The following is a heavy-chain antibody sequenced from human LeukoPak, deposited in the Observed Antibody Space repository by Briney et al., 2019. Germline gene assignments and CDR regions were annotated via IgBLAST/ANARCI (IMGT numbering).Heavy chain of an antibody. D-gene: IGHD2-2*01. CDR2: IGTAGDT. V-gene: IGHV3-13*04. CDR3: ARQAGVSGWPGALVPDNWFDP. Sequence: GGSLRLSCAASGFTFSSYDMHWVRQATGKGLEWVSTIGTAGDTSYSGSVKGRFTISRENAKNALYLQMNSLRAGDTAVYYCARQAGVSGWPGALVPDNWFDPWGQGTLVTVSS. CDR1: GFTFSSYD. J-gene: IGHJ5*02.